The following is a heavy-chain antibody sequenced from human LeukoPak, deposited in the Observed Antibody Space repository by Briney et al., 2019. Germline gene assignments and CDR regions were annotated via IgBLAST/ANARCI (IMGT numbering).Heavy chain of an antibody. Sequence: GGSLRLSCTTSGFTFSDYYMTWMRQAPGKGLEWVSYISSGGSTIYYADSVKGRFTISRDNAKNSLYLQMNSLRAEDTAVYYCARSSGYYYMDVWGKGTTVTISS. CDR2: ISSGGSTI. CDR3: ARSSGYYYMDV. J-gene: IGHJ6*03. CDR1: GFTFSDYY. V-gene: IGHV3-11*01.